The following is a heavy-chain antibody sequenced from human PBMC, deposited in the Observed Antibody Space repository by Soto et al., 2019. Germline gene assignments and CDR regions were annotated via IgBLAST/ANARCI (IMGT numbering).Heavy chain of an antibody. CDR2: IVVDSGNT. CDR3: AADPSEGSGSYDY. Sequence: SVKVSCKASGFTFTSSAVQWVRQARGQRLEWIGWIVVDSGNTNYAQKFQERVTITRDMSTSTAYMELSSLRSEDTAVYYCAADPSEGSGSYDYWGQGTLVTVSS. V-gene: IGHV1-58*01. D-gene: IGHD3-10*01. J-gene: IGHJ4*02. CDR1: GFTFTSSA.